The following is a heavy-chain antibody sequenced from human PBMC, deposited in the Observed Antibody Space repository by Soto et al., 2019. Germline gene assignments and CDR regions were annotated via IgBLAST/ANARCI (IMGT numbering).Heavy chain of an antibody. CDR2: IAYDRSDE. D-gene: IGHD6-6*01. CDR3: AKECSLGARPRYFYYGMDV. Sequence: QVQLVESGGGVVQPGRSLRLSCAASGFTFSRFGMHWVRQAPGKGLKWVAVIAYDRSDEYYVDSVKGRFTISRDNSKNTVYLQMNSLRAEDTAVYYCAKECSLGARPRYFYYGMDVWGQGTTVTVSS. V-gene: IGHV3-30*18. CDR1: GFTFSRFG. J-gene: IGHJ6*02.